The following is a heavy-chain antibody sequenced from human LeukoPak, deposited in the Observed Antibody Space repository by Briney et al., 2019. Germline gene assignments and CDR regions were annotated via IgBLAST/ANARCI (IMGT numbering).Heavy chain of an antibody. D-gene: IGHD6-19*01. CDR2: ISSDGGNR. J-gene: IGHJ4*02. CDR1: GFTFSSYA. V-gene: IGHV3-30-3*01. CDR3: ARGRAVTGSTVIDY. Sequence: GGSLRLSCAASGFTFSSYAMHWVRRAPCMALEWVATISSDGGNRYYSDSVKGRFTLSRDNSKNTLYLQMNSLRPEDTAVFHCARGRAVTGSTVIDYWGQGTLVTVSS.